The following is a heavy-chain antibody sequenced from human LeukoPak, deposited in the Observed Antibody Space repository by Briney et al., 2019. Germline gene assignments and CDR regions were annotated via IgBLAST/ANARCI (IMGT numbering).Heavy chain of an antibody. V-gene: IGHV4-39*01. D-gene: IGHD3-22*01. CDR2: IYYSGST. J-gene: IGHJ4*02. Sequence: PGGSLRLSCAASGVTVSSNYMSWVRQAPGKGLEWIGSIYYSGSTYYNPSLKSRVTISVDTSKNQFSLKLSSVTAADTAVYYCARQGYYDSSALDYWGQGTLVTVSS. CDR3: ARQGYYDSSALDY. CDR1: GVTVSSNY.